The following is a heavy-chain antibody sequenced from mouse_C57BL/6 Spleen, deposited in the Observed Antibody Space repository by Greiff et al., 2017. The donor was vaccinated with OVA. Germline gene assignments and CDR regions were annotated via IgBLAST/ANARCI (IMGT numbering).Heavy chain of an antibody. J-gene: IGHJ1*03. Sequence: EVQLVESGGGLVQPKGSLKLSCAASGFSFNTYAMNWVRQAPGKGLEWVARIRSKSNNYATYYADSVKDRFTITRDDAASMLYLQMNNLKPEDTALYYCVRHGDGHGGYFDVWGTGTTVTVSS. CDR1: GFSFNTYA. CDR2: IRSKSNNYAT. D-gene: IGHD2-3*01. V-gene: IGHV10-1*01. CDR3: VRHGDGHGGYFDV.